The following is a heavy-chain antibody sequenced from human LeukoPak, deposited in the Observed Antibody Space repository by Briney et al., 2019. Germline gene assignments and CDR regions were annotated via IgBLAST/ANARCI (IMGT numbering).Heavy chain of an antibody. CDR3: ARDIEGIAARIRMDV. V-gene: IGHV3-74*01. CDR2: INGDGRNI. D-gene: IGHD6-6*01. CDR1: GFTFSSYW. J-gene: IGHJ6*04. Sequence: GGSLRLSCVASGFTFSSYWMHWVRQDPRKGLVWVSRINGDGRNINYADSVRGRFTISRDNAKNTLFLQMNTLRVEDTAVYYCARDIEGIAARIRMDVWGKGTTVTVSS.